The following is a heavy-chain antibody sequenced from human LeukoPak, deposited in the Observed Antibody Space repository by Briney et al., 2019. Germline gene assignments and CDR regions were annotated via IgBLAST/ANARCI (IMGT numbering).Heavy chain of an antibody. D-gene: IGHD3-10*01. CDR1: GYTFTNYD. Sequence: ASVKVSCKASGYTFTNYDIHWVRQASGQGLEWMGWINPNSGGTNYAQKFQGRVTITADKSTSTAYMELSSLRSEDTAVYYCAIGYYYGSGSYFNWFDPWGQGTLVTVSS. V-gene: IGHV1-8*01. J-gene: IGHJ5*02. CDR2: INPNSGGT. CDR3: AIGYYYGSGSYFNWFDP.